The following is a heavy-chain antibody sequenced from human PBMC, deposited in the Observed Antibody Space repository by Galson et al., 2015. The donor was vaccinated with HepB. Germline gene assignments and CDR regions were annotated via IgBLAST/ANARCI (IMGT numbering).Heavy chain of an antibody. CDR3: AGDWVARGRRYSSSWVNWFDP. Sequence: SVKVSCKASGGTFTSYAISWVRQAPGQGLEWMGGIIPIFGTANYAQKFQGRVTITADESTSTAYIELSSLRSEDTAVYYCAGDWVARGRRYSSSWVNWFDPWGQGTLVTVSS. CDR1: GGTFTSYA. D-gene: IGHD6-13*01. CDR2: IIPIFGTA. J-gene: IGHJ5*02. V-gene: IGHV1-69*13.